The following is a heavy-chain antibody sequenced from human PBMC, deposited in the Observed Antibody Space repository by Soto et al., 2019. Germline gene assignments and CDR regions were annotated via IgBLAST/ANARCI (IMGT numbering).Heavy chain of an antibody. CDR2: VTGSGGQI. CDR3: AKDAVYKDGLWLMDS. J-gene: IGHJ5*02. D-gene: IGHD2-21*01. CDR1: GFTISTFA. Sequence: GGSLRLSCAASGFTISTFAMTWVRQAPGKGLECVSGVTGSGGQIHYADSVKGRFTISKDNSKNTLYLQMSNRREEDTALYYCAKDAVYKDGLWLMDSWGQGTLVTVSS. V-gene: IGHV3-23*01.